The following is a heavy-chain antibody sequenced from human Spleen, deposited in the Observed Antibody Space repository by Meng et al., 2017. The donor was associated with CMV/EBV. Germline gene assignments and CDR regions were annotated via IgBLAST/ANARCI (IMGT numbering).Heavy chain of an antibody. CDR3: AGASYNDFWSGYST. CDR2: IYHTGGT. D-gene: IGHD3-3*01. Sequence: SRASISSSNWWSWVRQSPGKGLEWIGEIYHTGGTNYNPSLKSRVTISLDNSKNQFSLKLSSVTAADSAVYYCAGASYNDFWSGYSTWGQGTLVTVSS. CDR1: RASISSSNW. J-gene: IGHJ4*02. V-gene: IGHV4-4*02.